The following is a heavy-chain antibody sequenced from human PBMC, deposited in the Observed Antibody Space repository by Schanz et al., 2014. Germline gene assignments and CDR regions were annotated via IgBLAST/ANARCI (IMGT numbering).Heavy chain of an antibody. V-gene: IGHV3-33*01. CDR3: ARGTDWNLHY. J-gene: IGHJ4*02. CDR2: IWNNGVTK. D-gene: IGHD1-1*01. Sequence: QVQLMESGGGVVQPGTSLILSCSVSGFSLNTYGIHWFRQPAGKGLEWVAVIWNNGVTKYYADSVRGRFTISRDRFQNTLYLRMSSLRAGDTAVYYCARGTDWNLHYWGQGALVTVSS. CDR1: GFSLNTYG.